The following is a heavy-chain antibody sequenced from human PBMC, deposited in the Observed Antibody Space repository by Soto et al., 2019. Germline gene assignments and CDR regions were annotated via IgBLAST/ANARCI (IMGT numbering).Heavy chain of an antibody. D-gene: IGHD6-19*01. J-gene: IGHJ5*02. CDR2: IYHSGST. V-gene: IGHV4-30-2*01. CDR3: ARLGIAVAGTYWFDP. CDR1: GGSISSGGYS. Sequence: SETLSLTCAVSGGSISSGGYSWSWIRQPPGKGLEWIGYIYHSGSTYYNPSLKSRVTISVDRSKNQFSLKLSSVTAADTAVYYCARLGIAVAGTYWFDPWGQGTLVTVSS.